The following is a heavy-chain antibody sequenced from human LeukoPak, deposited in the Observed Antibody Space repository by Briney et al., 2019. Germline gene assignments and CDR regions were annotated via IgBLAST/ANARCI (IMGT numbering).Heavy chain of an antibody. J-gene: IGHJ5*02. CDR2: IYTSGST. CDR1: GGSISSYY. CDR3: AREIGYDFWSGYYDDHNWFDP. D-gene: IGHD3-3*01. Sequence: PSETLSLTCTVSGGSISSYYWSWIRQPAGEGLEWIGRIYTSGSTNYNPSLKSRVTMSVDTSKNQFSLKLSSVTAADTAVYYCAREIGYDFWSGYYDDHNWFDPWGQGTLVTVSS. V-gene: IGHV4-4*07.